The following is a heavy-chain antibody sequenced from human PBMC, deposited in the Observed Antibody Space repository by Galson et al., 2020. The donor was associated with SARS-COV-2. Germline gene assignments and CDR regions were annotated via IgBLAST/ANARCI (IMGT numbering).Heavy chain of an antibody. J-gene: IGHJ3*02. CDR3: ARGYLGGPFDI. CDR1: GVTFDDYG. D-gene: IGHD7-27*01. CDR2: INKNGGST. Sequence: GGSLRLSCAASGVTFDDYGMSWVRQVPGKGLEWVCGINKNGGSTNYADSVRGRFTISRDNAKNSLYLQMNSLRAEDTALYFCARGYLGGPFDIWAQGTMVTVSS. V-gene: IGHV3-20*04.